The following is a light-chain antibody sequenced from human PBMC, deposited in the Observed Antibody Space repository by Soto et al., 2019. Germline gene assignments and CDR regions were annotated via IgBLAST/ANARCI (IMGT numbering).Light chain of an antibody. CDR3: EEYGSSTYT. CDR1: QSLSTTA. V-gene: IGKV3-20*01. CDR2: GTF. Sequence: ELVLTQSPGTLSLSPGKRATLSCRASQSLSTTALVWYQQKSGKPPRLDLHGTFSTATGTAASFSGSGSGTELNPTIRRREPEDSVVYDSEEYGSSTYTFGRGTRLEIQ. J-gene: IGKJ5*01.